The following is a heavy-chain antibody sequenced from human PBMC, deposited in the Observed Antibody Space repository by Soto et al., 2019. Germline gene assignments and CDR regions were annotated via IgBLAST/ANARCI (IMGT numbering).Heavy chain of an antibody. CDR1: GGTFSSYA. J-gene: IGHJ6*02. V-gene: IGHV1-69*12. D-gene: IGHD1-7*01. CDR2: IIPIFGTA. CDR3: AGPPELTRIYYYSGMDV. Sequence: QVQLVQSGAEVKKPGSSVKVSCKASGGTFSSYAISWVRQAPGQGLEWMGGIIPIFGTANYAQKFQGRVTITADESTSTAYMELSSLRSADTAVYYCAGPPELTRIYYYSGMDVWGQGTTVTVSS.